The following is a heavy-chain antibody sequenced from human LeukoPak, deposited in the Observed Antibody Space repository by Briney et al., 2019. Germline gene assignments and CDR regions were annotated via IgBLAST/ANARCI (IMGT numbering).Heavy chain of an antibody. D-gene: IGHD4-17*01. CDR2: ISAYNGNT. CDR1: GYTFTSYG. V-gene: IGHV1-18*01. Sequence: ASVKVSCKASGYTFTSYGISWVRQAPGQGLEWMGWISAYNGNTNYAQKLQGRVTMTTDTSTSTAYMELRSLRSDDTAVYYCARDFWDYGDTHDAFDIWGQGTMVTVSS. CDR3: ARDFWDYGDTHDAFDI. J-gene: IGHJ3*02.